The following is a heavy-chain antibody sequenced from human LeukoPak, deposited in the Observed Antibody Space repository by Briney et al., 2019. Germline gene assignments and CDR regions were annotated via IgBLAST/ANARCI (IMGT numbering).Heavy chain of an antibody. CDR2: IYHSGST. Sequence: PSETLSLTCTVSGYSISSGYYWGWIRQPPGKGLEWIGSIYHSGSTYYNPSLKSRVTISVDTSKNQFSLKLGSVTAADTAVYYCARAISTVAGGGTFDYWGQGTLVTVSS. V-gene: IGHV4-38-2*02. J-gene: IGHJ4*02. CDR1: GYSISSGYY. CDR3: ARAISTVAGGGTFDY. D-gene: IGHD6-19*01.